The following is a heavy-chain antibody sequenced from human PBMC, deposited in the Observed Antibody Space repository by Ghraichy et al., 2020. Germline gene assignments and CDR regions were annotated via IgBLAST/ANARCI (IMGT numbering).Heavy chain of an antibody. J-gene: IGHJ4*02. CDR3: ARDLDYGFQY. CDR2: VNSDESTT. V-gene: IGHV3-74*01. CDR1: GFTFSSSW. Sequence: GGSLRLSCAASGFTFSSSWMHWVRQGPGKDLVWVSHVNSDESTTNYADSVRGRFTISRDNAKNTLHLQMKSLRAEDTAVYYCARDLDYGFQYWGQGILVIVSS. D-gene: IGHD3-16*01.